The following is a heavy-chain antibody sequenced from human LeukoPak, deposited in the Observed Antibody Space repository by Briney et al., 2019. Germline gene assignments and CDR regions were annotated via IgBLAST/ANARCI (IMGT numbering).Heavy chain of an antibody. J-gene: IGHJ4*02. CDR3: ARPGALGYCTYGVCANYFDY. CDR2: IYPGDSDT. CDR1: GYSFNTYW. Sequence: GGSLKISCKGSGYSFNTYWIGWVRQMPGKGLEWMGIIYPGDSDTRYSPSFQGQVTISADKSISTAYLQWSSLKASDTAMYYCARPGALGYCTYGVCANYFDYWGQGTLVTVSS. V-gene: IGHV5-51*01. D-gene: IGHD2-8*01.